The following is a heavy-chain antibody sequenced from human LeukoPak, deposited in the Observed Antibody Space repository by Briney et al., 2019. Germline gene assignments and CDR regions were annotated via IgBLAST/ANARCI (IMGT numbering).Heavy chain of an antibody. CDR3: AKRGVVIRVILVGFHKEAYYFDS. CDR1: GITLSNYG. D-gene: IGHD3-22*01. J-gene: IGHJ4*02. V-gene: IGHV3-23*01. Sequence: GGSLRLSCAVSGITLSNYGMSWVRQAPGKGLEWVAGISDSGGSTNHADSVKGRFTISRDNPKNTLYLQMNSLRAEDTAVYFCAKRGVVIRVILVGFHKEAYYFDSWGQGALVTVSS. CDR2: ISDSGGST.